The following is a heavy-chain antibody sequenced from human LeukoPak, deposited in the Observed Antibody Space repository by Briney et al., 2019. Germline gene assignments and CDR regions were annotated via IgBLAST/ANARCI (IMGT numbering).Heavy chain of an antibody. CDR1: GYSISSAYY. Sequence: PSETLSLTCTVSGYSISSAYYWGWIRQPPGKGLEWIGSIYYSGSTYYNPSLKSRVTISVDTSKNQFSLKLSSVTAADTAVYYCARGASGFDPWGQGTLVTVSS. CDR2: IYYSGST. V-gene: IGHV4-38-2*02. J-gene: IGHJ5*02. CDR3: ARGASGFDP.